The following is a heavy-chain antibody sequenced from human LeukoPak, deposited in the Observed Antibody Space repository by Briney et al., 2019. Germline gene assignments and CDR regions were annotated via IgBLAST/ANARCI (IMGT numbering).Heavy chain of an antibody. Sequence: PSQTLSLTCTVSGGSISSGSYYWSWIRQPAGKGLEWIGRIYTSGSTNYNPSLKSRVTISVDTSKNQFSLKLSSVTAADTAVYYCARSLHYYDSSGCYDAFDIWGQGTMVTVSS. CDR2: IYTSGST. V-gene: IGHV4-61*02. D-gene: IGHD3-22*01. J-gene: IGHJ3*02. CDR3: ARSLHYYDSSGCYDAFDI. CDR1: GGSISSGSYY.